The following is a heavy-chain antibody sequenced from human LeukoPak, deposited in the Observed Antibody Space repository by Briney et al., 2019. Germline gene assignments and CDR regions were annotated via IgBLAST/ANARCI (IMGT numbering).Heavy chain of an antibody. Sequence: GGSLRLSCAASGFTFSSYAMSWVRQAPGKGLEWVSAISGSGGSTYYADSVKGRFTISRDNSKNTLYLQMNSLRAEDTAVYYCAKDLIVVVEGADQTSDYWGQGTLVTVSS. D-gene: IGHD2-15*01. CDR3: AKDLIVVVEGADQTSDY. CDR2: ISGSGGST. V-gene: IGHV3-23*01. J-gene: IGHJ4*02. CDR1: GFTFSSYA.